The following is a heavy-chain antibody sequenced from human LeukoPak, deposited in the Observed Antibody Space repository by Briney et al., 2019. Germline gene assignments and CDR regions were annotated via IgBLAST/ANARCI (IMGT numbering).Heavy chain of an antibody. CDR3: ARDLADGAPLYYFDY. J-gene: IGHJ4*02. CDR1: GYTFTSYG. D-gene: IGHD5-24*01. CDR2: VSAYNGNT. Sequence: ASVKVSCKASGYTFTSYGISWVRQAPGQGLEWMGWVSAYNGNTNYAQKLQGRVTMTTDTSTSTAYMELRSLRSDDTAVYYCARDLADGAPLYYFDYWGQGTLVTVCS. V-gene: IGHV1-18*04.